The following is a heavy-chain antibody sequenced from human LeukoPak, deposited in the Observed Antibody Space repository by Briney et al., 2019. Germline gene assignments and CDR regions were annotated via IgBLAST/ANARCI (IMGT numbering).Heavy chain of an antibody. CDR2: IIPIFGTA. J-gene: IGHJ6*03. V-gene: IGHV1-69*13. D-gene: IGHD5-24*01. CDR1: GDTFSSYA. Sequence: SVTVSCKASGDTFSSYAITWVRQAPGQGLEWMGGIIPIFGTADYAQKFQGRTTITADEPTSTVYMELSSLRSEDTAVYYCARAPLDGYNDLYYYYYMDVWGKGTTVTISS. CDR3: ARAPLDGYNDLYYYYYMDV.